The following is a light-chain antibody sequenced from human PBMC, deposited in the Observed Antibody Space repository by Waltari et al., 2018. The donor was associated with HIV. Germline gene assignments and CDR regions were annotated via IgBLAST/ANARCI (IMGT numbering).Light chain of an antibody. CDR3: VLYMGGGIWV. Sequence: QTVVTQEPSFSVSPGGTVTLTCGLNSGSVSTSYYPSWYQQTPGQTPRTLIYRTNTRSSGVPFRFPGSILGNKAALTITGAQADDESDYYCVLYMGGGIWVFGGGTKVTVL. CDR2: RTN. J-gene: IGLJ3*02. V-gene: IGLV8-61*01. CDR1: SGSVSTSYY.